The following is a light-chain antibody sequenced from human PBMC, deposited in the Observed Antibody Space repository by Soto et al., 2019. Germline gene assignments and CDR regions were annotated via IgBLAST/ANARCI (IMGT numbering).Light chain of an antibody. CDR1: SSDVGGYNY. V-gene: IGLV2-14*01. CDR2: DVS. Sequence: QAVVTQPASVSGSPGQSITISCTGTSSDVGGYNYVSWYQQHPGKAPKLMIYDVSNRPSGVSNRFSGSKSGNTASLTISGLQAEDEADYYCSSYTRSSTYVFGTGTKLTVL. CDR3: SSYTRSSTYV. J-gene: IGLJ1*01.